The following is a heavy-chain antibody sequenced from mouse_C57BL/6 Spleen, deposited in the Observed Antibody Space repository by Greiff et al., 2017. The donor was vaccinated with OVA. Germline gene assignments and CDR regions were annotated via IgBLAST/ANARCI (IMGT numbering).Heavy chain of an antibody. CDR2: INPNNGGT. CDR3: AREGYYGSSDY. Sequence: EVKLVESGPELVKPGASVKMSCKASGYTFTDYNMHWVKQSHGKSLEWIGYINPNNGGTSYNQKFKGKATLTVNKSSSTAYMELRSLTSEDSAVYYCAREGYYGSSDYWGQGTTLTVSS. J-gene: IGHJ2*01. CDR1: GYTFTDYN. D-gene: IGHD1-1*01. V-gene: IGHV1-22*01.